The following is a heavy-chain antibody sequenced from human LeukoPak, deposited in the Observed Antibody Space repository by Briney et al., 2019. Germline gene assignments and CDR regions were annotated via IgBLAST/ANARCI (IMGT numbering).Heavy chain of an antibody. V-gene: IGHV4-59*12. CDR1: GGSISSYY. D-gene: IGHD6-19*01. CDR3: ARDPTVAGTSYYFDY. Sequence: KPSETLSLTCTVSGGSISSYYWSWIRQPPGKGLEWIGYIYYSGSTNYNPSLKSRVTISVDTSKNQFSLKLSSVTAADTAVYYCARDPTVAGTSYYFDYWGQGTLVTVSS. CDR2: IYYSGST. J-gene: IGHJ4*02.